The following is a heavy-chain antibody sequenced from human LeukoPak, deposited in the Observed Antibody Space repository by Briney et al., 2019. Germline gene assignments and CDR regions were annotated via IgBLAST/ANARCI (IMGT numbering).Heavy chain of an antibody. CDR2: TYYRSKWYN. D-gene: IGHD3-10*01. CDR3: ARNYYGIDV. CDR1: GDSVSSKSVA. J-gene: IGHJ6*02. Sequence: SQTLSLTCAISGDSVSSKSVAWNWIRQSPSRGLEWLGKTYYRSKWYNDFAESVKRRISISPDTSKNQFSLQLDSVTPEDTAVYYCARNYYGIDVWGQGTTVTVSS. V-gene: IGHV6-1*01.